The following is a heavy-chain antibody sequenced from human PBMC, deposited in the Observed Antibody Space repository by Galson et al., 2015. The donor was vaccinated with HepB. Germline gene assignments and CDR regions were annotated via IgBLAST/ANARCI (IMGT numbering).Heavy chain of an antibody. CDR1: GFTFSSYW. Sequence: SLRLSCAASGFTFSSYWMNWVRQAPGKGLEWVANIKQDGSEKYYVDSVKGRFTISRDNAKNSLYLQMNSLRAEDTAVYYCATGITMVRGVIRRTRFDYWGQGTPVTVSS. CDR2: IKQDGSEK. CDR3: ATGITMVRGVIRRTRFDY. D-gene: IGHD3-10*01. J-gene: IGHJ4*02. V-gene: IGHV3-7*03.